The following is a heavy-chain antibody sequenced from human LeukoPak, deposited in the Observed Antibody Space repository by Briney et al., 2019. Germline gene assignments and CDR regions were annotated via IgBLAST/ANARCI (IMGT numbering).Heavy chain of an antibody. J-gene: IGHJ4*02. D-gene: IGHD1-26*01. CDR3: ARVSVGATKLAYFDY. CDR1: GGTVSRYA. Sequence: ASVKVSCKASGGTVSRYAISWVRQAPGQGLEWRGGTIPLFGTANYAQKFQGRVTITADESTGTAYMELSSLRSEDTAVYYCARVSVGATKLAYFDYWGQGTLVTVSS. V-gene: IGHV1-69*13. CDR2: TIPLFGTA.